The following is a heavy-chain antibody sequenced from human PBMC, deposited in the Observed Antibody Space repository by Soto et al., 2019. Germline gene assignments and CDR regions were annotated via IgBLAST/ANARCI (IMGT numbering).Heavy chain of an antibody. CDR1: GGSFSGYY. CDR3: ARTNWNYFGHYYGMDV. D-gene: IGHD1-7*01. V-gene: IGHV4-34*01. CDR2: INHSGST. J-gene: IGHJ6*02. Sequence: PSETLSLTCAVYGGSFSGYYWSWIRQPPGKGLEWIGEINHSGSTNYNPSLKSRVTISEDTSKNQFSLKLSSVTAADTAVYYCARTNWNYFGHYYGMDVWGQGTTVTVSS.